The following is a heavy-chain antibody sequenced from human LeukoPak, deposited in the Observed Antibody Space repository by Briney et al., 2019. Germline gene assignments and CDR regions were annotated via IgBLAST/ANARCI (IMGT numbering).Heavy chain of an antibody. J-gene: IGHJ4*02. D-gene: IGHD1-14*01. Sequence: GGSVKVSCKASGYTFTGYYMHWVRQAPGQGLEWMGWINPNSGGTNYAQKFQGRVTMTRDTSISTACMELSRLRSDDTAVYYCAREVPTGSYWGQGTLVTVSS. CDR2: INPNSGGT. CDR1: GYTFTGYY. V-gene: IGHV1-2*02. CDR3: AREVPTGSY.